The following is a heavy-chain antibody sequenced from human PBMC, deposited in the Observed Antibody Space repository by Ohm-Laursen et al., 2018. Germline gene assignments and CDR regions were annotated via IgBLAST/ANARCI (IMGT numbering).Heavy chain of an antibody. Sequence: SLRLSCAASGSTFSSYALTWVRQAPGKGLEWVSSISGSGGSTYYADSVKGRFTISRDSAKNSLYLQMNSLRAEDTAVYYCARDRYYDFWSGSKVLDYWGQGTLVTVSS. V-gene: IGHV3-23*01. CDR3: ARDRYYDFWSGSKVLDY. CDR1: GSTFSSYA. CDR2: ISGSGGST. D-gene: IGHD3-3*01. J-gene: IGHJ4*02.